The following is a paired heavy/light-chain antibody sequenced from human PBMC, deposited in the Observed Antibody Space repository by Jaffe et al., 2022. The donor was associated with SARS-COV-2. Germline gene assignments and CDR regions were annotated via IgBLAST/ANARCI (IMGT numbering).Light chain of an antibody. J-gene: IGLJ2*01. Sequence: QSALTQPASVSGSPGQSITISCTGTSSDVGGYNYVSWYQQHPGKAPKFMIYEVSNRPSGVPDRFSGSKSGNTASLTISGLQAEDEADYYCSSYTSSSTVVFGGGTKLTVL. CDR2: EVS. CDR1: SSDVGGYNY. V-gene: IGLV2-14*01. CDR3: SSYTSSSTVV.
Heavy chain of an antibody. CDR1: GFTFSSYA. CDR3: AKDYSGSYSGVYFDY. D-gene: IGHD1-26*01. CDR2: ISGSGDST. J-gene: IGHJ4*02. Sequence: EVQLLESGGGLVQPGGSLRLSCAASGFTFSSYAMSWVRQAPGKGLEWVSAISGSGDSTYYSDSVKGRFTISRDNSQNTLYVQMNSLRAEDTAVYYCAKDYSGSYSGVYFDYWGQGTLVTVSS. V-gene: IGHV3-23*01.